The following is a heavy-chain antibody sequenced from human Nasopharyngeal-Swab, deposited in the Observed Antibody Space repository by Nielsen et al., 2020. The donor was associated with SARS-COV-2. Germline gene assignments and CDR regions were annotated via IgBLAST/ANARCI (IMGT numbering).Heavy chain of an antibody. CDR1: GFTFSSYS. CDR2: ISSSSNTI. J-gene: IGHJ3*02. CDR3: ARGEGYSSGFDAFDI. D-gene: IGHD6-19*01. Sequence: GESLKISCAASGFTFSSYSMNWVRQAPGKGLEWVSYISSSSNTIYYEDSVKGRFTISRDNAKNSLYLQTNSLRDEDTAIYYCARGEGYSSGFDAFDIWGQGTMVTVSS. V-gene: IGHV3-48*02.